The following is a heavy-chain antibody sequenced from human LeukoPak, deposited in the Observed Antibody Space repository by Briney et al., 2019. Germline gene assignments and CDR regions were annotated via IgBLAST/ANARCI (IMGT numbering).Heavy chain of an antibody. CDR3: ANGLFGRGPFDY. CDR2: ITGGGST. D-gene: IGHD3-16*01. J-gene: IGHJ4*02. CDR1: GFTFSSYA. Sequence: GGSLRLSCAASGFTFSSYAMSWVRQAPGKGLEWVSAITGGGSTYYADSVKGRFTISRDNSKNTLYLQMNSLRAEDTAVYYCANGLFGRGPFDYWGQGTLVTVSS. V-gene: IGHV3-23*01.